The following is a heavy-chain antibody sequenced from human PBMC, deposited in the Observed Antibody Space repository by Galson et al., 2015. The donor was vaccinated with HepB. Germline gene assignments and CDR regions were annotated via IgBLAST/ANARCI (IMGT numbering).Heavy chain of an antibody. V-gene: IGHV1-69*10. CDR2: IIPIFGIA. CDR1: GGTFSSYA. CDR3: ARRENGFGYCSSTSCYYGMDV. Sequence: SVKVSCMASGGTFSSYAIIWVRQAPGQGLEWMGGIIPIFGIANYAKKFQGRVRITADKSTSTAYMELSSLRSEDTAVYYCARRENGFGYCSSTSCYYGMDVWGQGTTVTVSS. J-gene: IGHJ6*02. D-gene: IGHD2-2*03.